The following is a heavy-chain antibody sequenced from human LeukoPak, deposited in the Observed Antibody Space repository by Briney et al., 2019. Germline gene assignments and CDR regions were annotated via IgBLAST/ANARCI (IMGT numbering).Heavy chain of an antibody. Sequence: SETLSLTCTVSGGSISSSSYYWSWIRQPAGKGLEWIGRIYTSGSTNYNPSLKSRVTLSVDMSKNHFSLRLSSVTAADTAVYYCARSNYFYYMDVWGKGTTVIISS. CDR2: IYTSGST. CDR1: GGSISSSSYY. CDR3: ARSNYFYYMDV. V-gene: IGHV4-61*02. J-gene: IGHJ6*03.